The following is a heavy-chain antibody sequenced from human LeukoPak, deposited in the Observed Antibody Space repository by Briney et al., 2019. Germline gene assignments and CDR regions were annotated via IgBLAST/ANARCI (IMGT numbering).Heavy chain of an antibody. CDR2: IHHSGGI. D-gene: IGHD3-10*01. V-gene: IGHV4-34*01. Sequence: PSGTLSLTCAVYGESMTGHYWTWIRQPPGKRLEWIGEIHHSGGINSNPSLKNRVTMSIDMSKNQFSLKLKSVTAADTAVYYCARATASGSGRAYDHWAQGNLVPVSS. J-gene: IGHJ4*02. CDR1: GESMTGHY. CDR3: ARATASGSGRAYDH.